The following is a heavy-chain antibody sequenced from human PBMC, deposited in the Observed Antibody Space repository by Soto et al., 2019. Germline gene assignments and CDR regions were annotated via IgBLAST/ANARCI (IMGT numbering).Heavy chain of an antibody. CDR1: VSGLSHEA. Sequence: SCYDHVSGLSHEAIGRAPQTQRQGLEWVGGIIPIFGTANYAQKFQGRVTITADESTSTAYMELSSLRSEYTAVYYCASVVLPAAAGGWFDPWGQGTLVTVSS. CDR2: IIPIFGTA. CDR3: ASVVLPAAAGGWFDP. V-gene: IGHV1-69*01. D-gene: IGHD2-2*01. J-gene: IGHJ5*02.